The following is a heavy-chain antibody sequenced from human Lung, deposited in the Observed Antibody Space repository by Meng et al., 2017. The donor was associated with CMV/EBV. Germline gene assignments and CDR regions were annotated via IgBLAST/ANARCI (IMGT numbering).Heavy chain of an antibody. J-gene: IGHJ3*02. CDR2: ISTSGSYR. Sequence: GESLKISCAASEITLSSYSMNWVRQAPGKRLEWVLSISTSGSYRYYADSAKGRFTISRDNAKNSLCLQMDSLRVEDTAVYYCALMAYSSSSGAFDIWGRGAMVTVSS. CDR1: EITLSSYS. D-gene: IGHD6-6*01. CDR3: ALMAYSSSSGAFDI. V-gene: IGHV3-21*01.